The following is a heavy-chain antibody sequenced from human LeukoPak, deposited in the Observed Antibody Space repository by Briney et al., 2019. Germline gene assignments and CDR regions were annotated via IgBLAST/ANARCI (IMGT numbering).Heavy chain of an antibody. CDR1: GFTFSNFW. D-gene: IGHD5-18*01. Sequence: PGGSLRLSCAVSGFTFSNFWMTWVRQVPGKGLQWVANIKPDGTEEYYVDSVKGRFTISRDNAKNSLYLQMNSLGVEDTAVYYCARDRGGLPYWGQGTLVTVSS. J-gene: IGHJ4*02. CDR3: ARDRGGLPY. CDR2: IKPDGTEE. V-gene: IGHV3-7*04.